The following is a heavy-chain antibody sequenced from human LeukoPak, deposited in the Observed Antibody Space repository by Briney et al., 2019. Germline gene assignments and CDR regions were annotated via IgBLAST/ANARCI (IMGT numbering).Heavy chain of an antibody. CDR3: ARSGAFTGYDAFDI. J-gene: IGHJ3*02. V-gene: IGHV4-59*08. D-gene: IGHD3-3*02. CDR1: GGPINISY. CDR2: IYYRGST. Sequence: PSETLSLTCTVSGGPINISYWSWIRQPPGRGLEWIGYIYYRGSTNYNPSLKSRVTISVDTSKNQYSLKLSSVTAADTAVYYCARSGAFTGYDAFDIWGQGTRVTVSS.